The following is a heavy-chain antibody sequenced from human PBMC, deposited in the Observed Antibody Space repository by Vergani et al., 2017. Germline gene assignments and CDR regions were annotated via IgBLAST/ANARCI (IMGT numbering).Heavy chain of an antibody. Sequence: HVQLFHSGAEVKKPGSSVKVSCKASGGTFSSYAISWVRQAPGQGLEWMGRIIPIFGTANYAQKFQGWVTMTRDTSISTAYMELSRLRSDDTAVYYCARGGGIVVVPAAMRGGMDVWGQGTTVTVSS. CDR3: ARGGGIVVVPAAMRGGMDV. CDR1: GGTFSSYA. J-gene: IGHJ6*02. V-gene: IGHV1-69*06. D-gene: IGHD2-2*01. CDR2: IIPIFGTA.